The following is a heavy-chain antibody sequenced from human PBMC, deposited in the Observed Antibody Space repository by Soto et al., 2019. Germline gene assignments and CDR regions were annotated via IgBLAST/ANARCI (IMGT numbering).Heavy chain of an antibody. CDR3: ARDLGYYDSSGYFDY. V-gene: IGHV3-11*01. CDR2: ISSSGDII. Sequence: PGGSLSLSGGSSGCTFRGYYMRWIGEAAGKGLEWVSYISSSGDIIYYADSVKGRFTISRDNAKNSLYLQMNSLRAEDTAVYYCARDLGYYDSSGYFDYWGQGTLVTVSS. J-gene: IGHJ4*02. CDR1: GCTFRGYY. D-gene: IGHD3-22*01.